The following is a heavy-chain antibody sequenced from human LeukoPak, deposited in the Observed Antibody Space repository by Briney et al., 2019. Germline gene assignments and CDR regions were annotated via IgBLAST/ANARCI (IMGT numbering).Heavy chain of an antibody. CDR2: ISGSGGSGST. CDR3: AKDMSIEY. D-gene: IGHD3-10*02. CDR1: GFTFSSNA. J-gene: IGHJ4*02. V-gene: IGHV3-23*01. Sequence: QPGGSLRLSCTASGFTFSSNAMSWVRQAPGKGLEWVSVISGSGGSGSTYYRDSVKGRFTISRDNSKNTLYLQMNSLRAEDTAVYYCAKDMSIEYWGQGTLVTVSS.